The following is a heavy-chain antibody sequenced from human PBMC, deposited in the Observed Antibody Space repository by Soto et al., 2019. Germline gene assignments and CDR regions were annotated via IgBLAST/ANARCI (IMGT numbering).Heavy chain of an antibody. Sequence: ASVKVSCKASGYTFTGYYMHWVRQAPGQGLEWMGWINPNSGGTNYAQKFQGWVTMTRDTSISTAYMELSRLRSDDTAVYYCARDLGNCSGGSCRNWFDPWGQGTLVTVSS. J-gene: IGHJ5*02. CDR3: ARDLGNCSGGSCRNWFDP. CDR2: INPNSGGT. V-gene: IGHV1-2*04. CDR1: GYTFTGYY. D-gene: IGHD2-15*01.